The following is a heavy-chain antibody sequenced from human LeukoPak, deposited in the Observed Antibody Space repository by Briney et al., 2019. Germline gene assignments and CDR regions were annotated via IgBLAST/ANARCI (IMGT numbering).Heavy chain of an antibody. D-gene: IGHD2-21*02. Sequence: PSETLSLTCAVYGGSFSGYYWSWIRQPPGKGLEWIGEINHSGSTNYNPSLKSRVTISVDTSKNQFSQKLSSVTAADTAVYYCARAPDFDGVFDSWGQGTLVTVSS. J-gene: IGHJ4*02. CDR2: INHSGST. CDR1: GGSFSGYY. CDR3: ARAPDFDGVFDS. V-gene: IGHV4-34*01.